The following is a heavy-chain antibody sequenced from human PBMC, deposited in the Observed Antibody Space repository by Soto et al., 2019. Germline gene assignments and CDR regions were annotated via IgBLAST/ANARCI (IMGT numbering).Heavy chain of an antibody. V-gene: IGHV2-5*02. CDR2: IHWDDEK. CDR1: GFSLNTRGVG. CDR3: AYRPIVLGSGWNFDF. J-gene: IGHJ4*02. Sequence: QITLKESGPTLVIPTQTLTLTCTFSGFSLNTRGVGVGWIRQPPGKALEWVALIHWDDEKRYSPSLRNTLTITKDTSKNQVVLIMTNMDRVDTATYYCAYRPIVLGSGWNFDFWAQGILVTVSS. D-gene: IGHD6-19*01.